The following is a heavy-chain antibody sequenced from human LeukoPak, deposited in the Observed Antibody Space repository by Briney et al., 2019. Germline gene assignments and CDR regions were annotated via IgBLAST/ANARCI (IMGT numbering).Heavy chain of an antibody. CDR1: GFTFDDYA. CDR2: ISWDGGST. CDR3: AKDRVGYDSSGYYDY. D-gene: IGHD3-22*01. J-gene: IGHJ4*02. V-gene: IGHV3-43D*03. Sequence: GGSLRLSCAASGFTFDDYAMHWVRQAPGKGLEWVSLISWDGGSTYYADSVKGRFTISRDNSKNSLYLQMNSLRAEDTALYYCAKDRVGYDSSGYYDYWGQGTLVTVSS.